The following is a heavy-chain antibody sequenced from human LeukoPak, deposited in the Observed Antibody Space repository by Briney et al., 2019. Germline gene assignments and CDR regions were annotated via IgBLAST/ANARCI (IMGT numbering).Heavy chain of an antibody. D-gene: IGHD5-18*01. CDR2: ISYDGSNK. J-gene: IGHJ4*02. Sequence: GGSLRLSCAASGFTFSSYGMHWVRQAPGKGLEWVAVISYDGSNKYYADSVKGRFTISRDNSKNTLYLQMNSLRAEDTAVYYCARGGIQLLLDYWGQGTLVTVSS. CDR1: GFTFSSYG. V-gene: IGHV3-30*03. CDR3: ARGGIQLLLDY.